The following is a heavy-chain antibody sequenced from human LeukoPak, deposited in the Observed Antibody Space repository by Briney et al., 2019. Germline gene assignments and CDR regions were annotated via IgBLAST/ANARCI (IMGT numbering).Heavy chain of an antibody. CDR2: INPSGGST. Sequence: GASVKVSCKASGYTFTSYYMHWVRQAPGQGLEWMGIINPSGGSTSYAQKFQGRVAMTGDTSTSTVYMELSSLRSEDTAVYYCARAPDRTMVRGVIDYWGQGTLVTVSS. J-gene: IGHJ4*02. V-gene: IGHV1-46*01. CDR1: GYTFTSYY. CDR3: ARAPDRTMVRGVIDY. D-gene: IGHD3-10*01.